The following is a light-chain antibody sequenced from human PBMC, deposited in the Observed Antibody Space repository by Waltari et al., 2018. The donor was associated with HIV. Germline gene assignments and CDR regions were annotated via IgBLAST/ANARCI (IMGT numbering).Light chain of an antibody. CDR1: QSVSSTY. J-gene: IGKJ1*01. CDR2: DTY. V-gene: IGKV3-20*01. CDR3: HQYGYSPWT. Sequence: EIVLTQSPGTLSLSPGDRATLSCRASQSVSSTYLAWYQQKPGQAPRLLIYDTYNRATGIPDRFSGSGSGTDFTLTISRLEPEDFAVYSCHQYGYSPWTFGQGTKVEIK.